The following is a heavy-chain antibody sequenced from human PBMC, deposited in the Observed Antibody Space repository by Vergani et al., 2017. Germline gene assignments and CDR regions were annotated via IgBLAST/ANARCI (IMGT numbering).Heavy chain of an antibody. V-gene: IGHV4-61*02. Sequence: QVQLQASGPGRVKPSQTLSLPCTMSGGSLSAGYYFWSWIRQPAGKGLEWLGHISASGNASHSPSLKTRVSRSVDTSKNQFSLTVTSVTAADTAIYFCARRSGGYYSGGKVHPLRTAFDVWGHGTVVTVSS. J-gene: IGHJ3*01. D-gene: IGHD2-15*01. CDR3: ARRSGGYYSGGKVHPLRTAFDV. CDR1: GGSLSAGYYF. CDR2: ISASGNA.